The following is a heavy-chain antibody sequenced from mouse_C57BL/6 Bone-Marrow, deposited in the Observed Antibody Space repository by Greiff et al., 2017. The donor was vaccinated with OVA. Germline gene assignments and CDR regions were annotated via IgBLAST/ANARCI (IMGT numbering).Heavy chain of an antibody. Sequence: VQGVESGPELVKPGASVKLSCKASGYTFTSYDINWVKQRPGQGLEWIGWIYPRDGSTKYNEKFKGKATLTVDTSSSTAYMELHSLTSEDSAVYFCARPHYYAMDYWGQGTSVTVSS. J-gene: IGHJ4*01. V-gene: IGHV1-85*01. CDR2: IYPRDGST. CDR1: GYTFTSYD. CDR3: ARPHYYAMDY.